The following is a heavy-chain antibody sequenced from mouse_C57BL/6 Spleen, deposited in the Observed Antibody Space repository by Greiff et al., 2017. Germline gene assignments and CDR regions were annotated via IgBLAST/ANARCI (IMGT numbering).Heavy chain of an antibody. D-gene: IGHD2-4*01. CDR3: AREEDYDGGGY. CDR2: ISSGSSTI. CDR1: GFTFSDYG. J-gene: IGHJ2*01. V-gene: IGHV5-17*01. Sequence: EVKLVESGGGLVKPGGSLKLSCAASGFTFSDYGMHWVRQAPEKGLEWVAYISSGSSTIYYADTVKGRFTISKDKAKNTLFLQMTRLRSEDSAMYYSAREEDYDGGGYWGQGTTLTVSA.